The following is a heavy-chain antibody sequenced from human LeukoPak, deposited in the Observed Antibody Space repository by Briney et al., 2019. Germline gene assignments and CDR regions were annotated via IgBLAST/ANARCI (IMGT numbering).Heavy chain of an antibody. V-gene: IGHV1-69*05. D-gene: IGHD2-2*01. CDR1: GGTFSSYA. Sequence: SVKVSCKASGGTFSSYAISWVRQAPGQGLEWMGGIIPTFGTANYAQKFQGRVTITTDESTSTAYMELSSLRSEDTAVYYCARSGGEYQLLSFPFDYWGQGTLVTVSS. CDR3: ARSGGEYQLLSFPFDY. J-gene: IGHJ4*02. CDR2: IIPTFGTA.